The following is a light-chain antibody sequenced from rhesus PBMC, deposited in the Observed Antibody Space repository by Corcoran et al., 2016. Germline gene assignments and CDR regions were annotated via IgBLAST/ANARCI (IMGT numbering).Light chain of an antibody. CDR3: QQYKGDPLT. CDR1: QGISSY. CDR2: AAT. J-gene: IGKJ4*01. V-gene: IGKV1-28*02. Sequence: DIQMTQSPSSLSASVGDTVTITCRASQGISSYLNWFQKKPGKAPRLLIYAATTLQRGVPSRFRGGGSVTYFTLTISSLQPEDFATYYCQQYKGDPLTFGGGTKVEIK.